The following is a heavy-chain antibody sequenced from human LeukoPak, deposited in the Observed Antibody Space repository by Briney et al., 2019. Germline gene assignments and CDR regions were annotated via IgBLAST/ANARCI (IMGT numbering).Heavy chain of an antibody. D-gene: IGHD3-22*01. V-gene: IGHV3-7*03. CDR2: IKQDGSEK. CDR3: ARGDQYYYDSSGYDY. CDR1: GFTFSNSW. Sequence: PGGSLRLSCAASGFTFSNSWMTWVRQAPGKGLEWVANIKQDGSEKYYVDSVKGRFTISRDNAKNSLYLQMNSLRAEDTAVYYCARGDQYYYDSSGYDYWGQGTLVTVSS. J-gene: IGHJ4*02.